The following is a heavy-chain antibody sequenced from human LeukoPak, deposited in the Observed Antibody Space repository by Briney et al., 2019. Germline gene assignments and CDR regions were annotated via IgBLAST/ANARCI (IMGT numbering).Heavy chain of an antibody. CDR2: IGISSSHT. V-gene: IGHV3-21*01. Sequence: GSLRLSCAASGFTFSTNSMNWARPAPGKGLEWVSSIGISSSHTFYADSVKGRFTISRDNAENSVYLQMNSLRAEDTAVYYCAKDLTTVATPYYYYYMDVWGKGTTVTVSS. CDR1: GFTFSTNS. CDR3: AKDLTTVATPYYYYYMDV. J-gene: IGHJ6*03. D-gene: IGHD4-23*01.